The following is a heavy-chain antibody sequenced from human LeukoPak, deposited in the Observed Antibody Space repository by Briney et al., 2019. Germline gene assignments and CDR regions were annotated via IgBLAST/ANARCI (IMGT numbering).Heavy chain of an antibody. CDR2: VFDSGST. CDR3: ARLYQQSKWKYYYYYMDV. V-gene: IGHV4-59*01. CDR1: RASFRTNY. D-gene: IGHD1-1*01. J-gene: IGHJ6*03. Sequence: SETLSLSCSVSRASFRTNYWSWIRQPPGRGLEWIGYVFDSGSTNSNPSLKSRVTISVDTCTKQFSLRLSSVTAADTAVYYCARLYQQSKWKYYYYYMDVWGKGTAVTVSS.